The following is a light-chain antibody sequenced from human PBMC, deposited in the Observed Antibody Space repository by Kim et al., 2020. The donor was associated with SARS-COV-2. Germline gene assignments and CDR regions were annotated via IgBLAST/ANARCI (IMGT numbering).Light chain of an antibody. CDR1: SGHSSYA. V-gene: IGLV4-69*01. CDR2: VNGDGSH. Sequence: GASVELTCTLSSGHSSYAIAWQQQHPEKGPRYLMKVNGDGSHTKGDGIPDRFAGSSSGAERYLTIASLQSDDESDYYCQTWGTGWVFGGGTQLTVL. J-gene: IGLJ3*02. CDR3: QTWGTGWV.